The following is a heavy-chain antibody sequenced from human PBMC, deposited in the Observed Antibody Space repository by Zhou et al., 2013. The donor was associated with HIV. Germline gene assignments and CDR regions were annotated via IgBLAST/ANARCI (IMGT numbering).Heavy chain of an antibody. CDR2: IIPIFGTA. CDR1: GGTFSSYA. D-gene: IGHD2-21*01. J-gene: IGHJ6*02. Sequence: QVQLVQSGAEVKKPGSSVKVSCKASGGTFSSYAISWVRQAPGQGLEWMGGIIPIFGTANYAQKFQGRVTITTDESTSTAYMELSSLRSEDTAVYYCATHNDPYCGGAGDCSSYYYYGMDVWGQGTTVTVSS. CDR3: ATHNDPYCGGAGDCSSYYYYGMDV. V-gene: IGHV1-69*05.